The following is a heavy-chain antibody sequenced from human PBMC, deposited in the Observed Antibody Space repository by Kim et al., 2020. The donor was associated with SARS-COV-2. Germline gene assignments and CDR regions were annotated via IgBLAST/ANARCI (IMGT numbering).Heavy chain of an antibody. CDR2: INTNTGNP. CDR3: ARPRSECSSTSCHRSDWFDP. D-gene: IGHD2-2*01. CDR1: GYTFTSYA. V-gene: IGHV7-4-1*02. Sequence: ASVKVSCKASGYTFTSYAMNWVRQAPGQGLEWMGWINTNTGNPTYAQGFTGRFVFSLDTSVSTAYLQISSLKAEDTAVYYCARPRSECSSTSCHRSDWFDPWGQGTLVTVSS. J-gene: IGHJ5*02.